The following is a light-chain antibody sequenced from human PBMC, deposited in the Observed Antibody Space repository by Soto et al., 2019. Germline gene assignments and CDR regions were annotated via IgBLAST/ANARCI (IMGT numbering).Light chain of an antibody. CDR2: DNN. Sequence: QSVLTQPPSVSAAPGQKVTISCSGSSSNIGNNYVSWYQQLPETAPKLLIYDNNKRPSGIPDRFSGSKSGTSATLGISGLQTGDEADYYCGTWDSSMSAVVFGGGTKLTGL. CDR1: SSNIGNNY. J-gene: IGLJ2*01. CDR3: GTWDSSMSAVV. V-gene: IGLV1-51*01.